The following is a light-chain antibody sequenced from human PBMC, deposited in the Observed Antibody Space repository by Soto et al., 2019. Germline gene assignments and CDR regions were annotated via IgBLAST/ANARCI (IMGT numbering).Light chain of an antibody. CDR1: QTISSW. Sequence: DVQMTQSPSTLSGSVGDRVTITCRASQTISSWLAWYQQKPGKAPKLLIYKASTLKGGVPSRFSGSGSGTDFTLTISSLQPEDFATYYCQQSYSTPPITVGQGTRLEI. CDR2: KAS. J-gene: IGKJ5*01. CDR3: QQSYSTPPIT. V-gene: IGKV1-5*03.